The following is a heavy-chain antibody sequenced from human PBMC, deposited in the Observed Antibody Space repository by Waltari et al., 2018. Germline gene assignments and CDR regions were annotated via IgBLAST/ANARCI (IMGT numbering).Heavy chain of an antibody. CDR2: MIPILGIA. CDR3: ATARGTAMVNQH. D-gene: IGHD5-18*01. J-gene: IGHJ1*01. Sequence: QVQLVQSGAEVKKPGASVKVSCKASGGTFSSYAISWVRQAPGQGLEWMGGMIPILGIANYAQKFQVRVTITADESTSTAYMELSSLRSEDTAVYYCATARGTAMVNQHWGQGTLVTVSS. V-gene: IGHV1-69*04. CDR1: GGTFSSYA.